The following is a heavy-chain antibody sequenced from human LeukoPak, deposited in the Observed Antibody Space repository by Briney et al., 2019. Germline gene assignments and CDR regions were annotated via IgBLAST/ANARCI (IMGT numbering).Heavy chain of an antibody. D-gene: IGHD3-22*01. CDR2: IYYSGST. CDR3: ARARYDSNYYYMDV. V-gene: IGHV4-59*01. J-gene: IGHJ6*03. Sequence: PSETPSLTRTVSGGSISSYYWSWIRQPPGKGLEWIGYIYYSGSTNYNPSLKSRVTISVDTSKNQFSLKLSSVTAADTAVYYCARARYDSNYYYMDVWGKGTTVTVSS. CDR1: GGSISSYY.